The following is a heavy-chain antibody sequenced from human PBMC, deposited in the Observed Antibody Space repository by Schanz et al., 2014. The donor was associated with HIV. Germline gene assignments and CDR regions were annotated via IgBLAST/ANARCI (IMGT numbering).Heavy chain of an antibody. V-gene: IGHV3-33*08. CDR1: GFTFGDSN. J-gene: IGHJ6*02. Sequence: VQLVESGGGLVQPGGSLKLSCAASGFTFGDSNIHWVRQAPGKGLEWVALVWYDGSNKYYVDSVKGRFTISRDNSKNTLYLQMNSLRADDTAVYYCAREIGGQQLAGNQYYYHYYGMDVWGQGTTVTVSS. D-gene: IGHD6-13*01. CDR3: AREIGGQQLAGNQYYYHYYGMDV. CDR2: VWYDGSNK.